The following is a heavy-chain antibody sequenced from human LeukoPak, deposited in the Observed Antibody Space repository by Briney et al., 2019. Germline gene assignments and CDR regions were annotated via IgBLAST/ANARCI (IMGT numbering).Heavy chain of an antibody. CDR2: GNSDGSSR. D-gene: IGHD2-8*01. J-gene: IGHJ6*02. CDR3: ARVQDCTNGVCYLSEYYYYGTDV. V-gene: IGHV3-74*01. Sequence: PGGSLRLSCAASGCTFSSYWMHWVRQGPGKGLVLVSRGNSDGSSRSYADSVKGRFTISRDNAKNTLYLQMNSLRAEDTAVYYCARVQDCTNGVCYLSEYYYYGTDVWGQGTTVTVSS. CDR1: GCTFSSYW.